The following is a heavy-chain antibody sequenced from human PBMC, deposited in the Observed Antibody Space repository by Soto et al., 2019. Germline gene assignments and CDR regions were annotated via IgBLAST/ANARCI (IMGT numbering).Heavy chain of an antibody. CDR3: AGCPYYHGSGSYAVDY. J-gene: IGHJ4*02. CDR2: TYYSGST. D-gene: IGHD3-10*01. CDR1: GGSISSGGYY. Sequence: PSETLSLTCTVSGGSISSGGYYWSRMRQHPGKGLEWIGYTYYSGSTYYNPSLKSRVTISVDTSKNQFSLKLSSVTAADTAVYYCAGCPYYHGSGSYAVDYWGQGTLVTVSS. V-gene: IGHV4-31*03.